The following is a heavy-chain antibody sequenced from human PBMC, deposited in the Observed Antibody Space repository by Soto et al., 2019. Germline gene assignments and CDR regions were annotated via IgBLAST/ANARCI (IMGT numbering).Heavy chain of an antibody. CDR1: GGSISSYY. V-gene: IGHV4-59*01. D-gene: IGHD3-22*01. CDR3: AREVYGSSGDYFWTPIYAMDI. CDR2: IYYSGST. J-gene: IGHJ3*02. Sequence: PSETLSLTCTVSGGSISSYYWSWIRQPPGKGLEWIGYIYYSGSTNYNPSLKSRVTISVDTSKNQFSLKLSSVTAADTAVYYCAREVYGSSGDYFWTPIYAMDIWGQGTMVTVSS.